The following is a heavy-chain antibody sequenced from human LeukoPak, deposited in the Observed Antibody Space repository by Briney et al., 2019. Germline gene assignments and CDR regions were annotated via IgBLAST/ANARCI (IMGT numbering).Heavy chain of an antibody. J-gene: IGHJ4*02. CDR2: IYHSGST. Sequence: PSQTLSLTCTVSGGSISSGDYYWSWIRQPPGKGLEWIGEIYHSGSTNYNPSLKSRVTISVDKSKNQFSLKLSSVTAADTAVYYCARDGTSGYDLDYWGQGTLVTVSS. CDR1: GGSISSGDYY. D-gene: IGHD5-12*01. V-gene: IGHV4-30-2*01. CDR3: ARDGTSGYDLDY.